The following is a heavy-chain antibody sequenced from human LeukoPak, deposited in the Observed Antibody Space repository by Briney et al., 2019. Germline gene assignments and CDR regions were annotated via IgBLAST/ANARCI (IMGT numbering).Heavy chain of an antibody. Sequence: GGSLRLSCEGSGFTFGNHYMSWIRQASGKGLEWVSYIHSGGGDIYYADSVKGRFTISRDNAKNSLYLQMNSLRAEDTAVYYCARGRDGYIFDYWGQGTLVTVSS. V-gene: IGHV3-11*01. CDR3: ARGRDGYIFDY. CDR1: GFTFGNHY. D-gene: IGHD5-24*01. CDR2: IHSGGGDI. J-gene: IGHJ4*02.